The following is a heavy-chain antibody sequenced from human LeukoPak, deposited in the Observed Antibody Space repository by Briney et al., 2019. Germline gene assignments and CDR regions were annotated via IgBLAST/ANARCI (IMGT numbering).Heavy chain of an antibody. J-gene: IGHJ4*02. D-gene: IGHD6-19*01. Sequence: GRSLRLSCAASGFTFSSYAMHWVRQTPGKGLEYVSAISSNGGRIYYANSVKGRFTISRDNSKNTLYLQMGSLRAEDMAMYYCARILGGWYNFDYWGQGTLVTVSS. V-gene: IGHV3-64*01. CDR2: ISSNGGRI. CDR3: ARILGGWYNFDY. CDR1: GFTFSSYA.